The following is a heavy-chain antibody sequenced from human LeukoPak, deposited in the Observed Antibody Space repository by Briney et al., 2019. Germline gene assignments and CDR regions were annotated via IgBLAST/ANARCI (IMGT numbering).Heavy chain of an antibody. D-gene: IGHD3-22*01. CDR3: AREISITMIVVVNYFDD. Sequence: ASVKVSCKASGYTFTGYYMHWVRQAPGQGLEWMGWINPNSGGTNYAQKFQGRVTMTRDTSISTAYMELSRLRSDDTAVYYCAREISITMIVVVNYFDDWGQGTLVTVSS. J-gene: IGHJ4*02. CDR2: INPNSGGT. CDR1: GYTFTGYY. V-gene: IGHV1-2*02.